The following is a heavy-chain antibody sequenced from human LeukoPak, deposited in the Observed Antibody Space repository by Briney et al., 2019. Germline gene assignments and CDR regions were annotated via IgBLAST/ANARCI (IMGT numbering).Heavy chain of an antibody. Sequence: DPSETLSLTCAVSGGSLTGYYWTWIRQPPGKGLEWIGEVNHNGGTNYSPSLKSRLTIFVDTSTKQFSLKLNSVTAADTAVYYCARGTVLRLMVYASFDYWSQGTPVTVSS. J-gene: IGHJ4*02. V-gene: IGHV4-34*01. CDR2: VNHNGGT. CDR1: GGSLTGYY. CDR3: ARGTVLRLMVYASFDY. D-gene: IGHD2-8*01.